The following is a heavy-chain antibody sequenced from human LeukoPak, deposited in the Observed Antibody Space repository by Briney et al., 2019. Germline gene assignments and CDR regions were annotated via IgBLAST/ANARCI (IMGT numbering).Heavy chain of an antibody. CDR1: GYTFTSYG. CDR2: ISAYNGNT. Sequence: ASVKVSCKASGYTFTSYGISWVRQAPGQGLEWMGWISAYNGNTNYAQKLQGRVTMTTDTSTSTAYMELRSLRSDDTAVYYCARAGYDSSGYYYEDGYYFDYWGQGTLVTVSS. D-gene: IGHD3-22*01. V-gene: IGHV1-18*01. J-gene: IGHJ4*02. CDR3: ARAGYDSSGYYYEDGYYFDY.